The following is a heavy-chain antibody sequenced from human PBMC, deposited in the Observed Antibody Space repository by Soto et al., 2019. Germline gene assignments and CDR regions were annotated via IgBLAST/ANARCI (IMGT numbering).Heavy chain of an antibody. Sequence: QMQLQESGPGLVKPSETLSLTCAVSSASISSEQWWSWVRQPPGKGLEWIGEIHHSGNTNSNPSLKRRVTMSVDKSKNQFSLNLNSLTAADTAAYYCARSFGWYAIDQWSQGTLVTVSS. CDR2: IHHSGNT. CDR3: ARSFGWYAIDQ. J-gene: IGHJ4*02. V-gene: IGHV4-4*02. D-gene: IGHD6-19*01. CDR1: SASISSEQW.